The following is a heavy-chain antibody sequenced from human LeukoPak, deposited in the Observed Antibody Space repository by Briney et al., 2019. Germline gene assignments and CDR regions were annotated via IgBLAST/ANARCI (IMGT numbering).Heavy chain of an antibody. Sequence: PSETLSLTCTVSGGSVSSSNYYGGWIRQTPGKGLEWIGSISYSGSTHYNPSLKSRVTISVDTSRNQFSLKLSSVTAADTAVYYCARRGPSNWFDPWGQGTLVTVSS. CDR3: ARRGPSNWFDP. J-gene: IGHJ5*02. CDR1: GGSVSSSNYY. D-gene: IGHD3-10*01. CDR2: ISYSGST. V-gene: IGHV4-39*07.